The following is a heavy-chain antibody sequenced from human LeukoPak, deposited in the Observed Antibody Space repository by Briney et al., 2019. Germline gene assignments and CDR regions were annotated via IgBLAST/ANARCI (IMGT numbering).Heavy chain of an antibody. CDR1: GFTFSSYA. J-gene: IGHJ4*02. CDR2: ITGSGGRT. V-gene: IGHV3-23*01. D-gene: IGHD6-19*01. CDR3: AKERIAVAGGYLDY. Sequence: GGSLRLSCAASGFTFSSYAMSWVRQAPGKGLEWVSGITGSGGRTYYADSVKGRFTISRDNSKNTLYLQMSSLRAEDTAVYYCAKERIAVAGGYLDYWGQGTLVTVSS.